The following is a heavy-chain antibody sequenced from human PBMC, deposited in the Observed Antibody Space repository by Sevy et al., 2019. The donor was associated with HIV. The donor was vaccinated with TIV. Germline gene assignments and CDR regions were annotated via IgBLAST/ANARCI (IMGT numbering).Heavy chain of an antibody. CDR1: GFTFSVHW. Sequence: GGSLRLSCAASGFTFSVHWMSWVRQAPGKGLEWVATMKEDGSDKDYVDSVKGRFTISRDNAKNSLYLQMNSLRAEDTAVYECVGEGEGGYSYRLDCWGQGTLVTVSS. D-gene: IGHD5-18*01. CDR2: MKEDGSDK. CDR3: VGEGEGGYSYRLDC. V-gene: IGHV3-7*01. J-gene: IGHJ4*02.